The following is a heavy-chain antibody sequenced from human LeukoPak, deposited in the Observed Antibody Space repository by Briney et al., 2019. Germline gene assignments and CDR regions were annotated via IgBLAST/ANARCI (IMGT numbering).Heavy chain of an antibody. CDR2: IFGDGNT. D-gene: IGHD3-16*01. V-gene: IGHV3-66*01. J-gene: IGHJ5*02. CDR3: ARDLFVLASYQTP. Sequence: PGGSLRLSCAASGFTVSSNYMSWIRQAPGKGLEFVSVIFGDGNTLYSDSVKGRFSISRDDSKNTLYLQMHSLRDEDTGVYYCARDLFVLASYQTPWGQEPRVP. CDR1: GFTVSSNY.